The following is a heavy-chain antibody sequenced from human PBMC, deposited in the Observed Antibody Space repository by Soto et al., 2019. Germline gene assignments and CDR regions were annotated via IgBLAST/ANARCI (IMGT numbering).Heavy chain of an antibody. CDR3: AKDPQRHSSSWYFNDDWFDP. J-gene: IGHJ5*02. CDR2: ISGSGGST. V-gene: IGHV3-23*01. D-gene: IGHD6-13*01. Sequence: GGSLRLSCAASGFTFSSYAMSWVRQAPGKGLEWVSAISGSGGSTYYADSVKGRFTISRDNSKNTLYLQMNSLRAEDTAVYYCAKDPQRHSSSWYFNDDWFDPWGQGTLVTVSS. CDR1: GFTFSSYA.